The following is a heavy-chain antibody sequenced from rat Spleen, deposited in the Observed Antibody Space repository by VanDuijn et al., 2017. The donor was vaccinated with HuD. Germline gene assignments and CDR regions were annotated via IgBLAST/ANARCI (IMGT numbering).Heavy chain of an antibody. CDR2: ISYDGSST. CDR1: GFTFSDYN. V-gene: IGHV5-7*01. CDR3: AKDMNYYSTYPFYVMGD. Sequence: EVQLVESGGGLVQPGRSLKLSCAASGFTFSDYNMAWVSQAPKKGLEWVATISYDGSSTYYRDSVKGRFTISRDNAKSTLYLQMNSLRSEDTATYYCAKDMNYYSTYPFYVMGDWGQGASVTVSS. D-gene: IGHD1-2*01. J-gene: IGHJ4*01.